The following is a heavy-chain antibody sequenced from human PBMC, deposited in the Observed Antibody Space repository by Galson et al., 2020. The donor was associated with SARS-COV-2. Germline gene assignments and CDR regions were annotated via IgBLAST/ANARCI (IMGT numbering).Heavy chain of an antibody. J-gene: IGHJ5*01. D-gene: IGHD3-22*01. CDR2: IYYSGTT. V-gene: IGHV4-31*03. CDR3: ARENYDSSKCGVDS. CDR1: GGSISSGGYY. Sequence: SETLSLTCSVSGGSISSGGYYWSWIRQRPGKGLEWIGYIYYSGTTAYYPSLKSRVTISVDTSKNLFSLNLTSVTAADTAIYSCARENYDSSKCGVDSWGQGTLVTVSS.